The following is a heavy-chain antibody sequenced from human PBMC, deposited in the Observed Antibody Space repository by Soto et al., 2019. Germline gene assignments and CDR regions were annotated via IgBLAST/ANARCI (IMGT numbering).Heavy chain of an antibody. D-gene: IGHD4-17*01. CDR3: ARETLDYGDYYGMDV. CDR2: IYTSGST. Sequence: QVQLQESGPGLVKPSETLSLTCTVSGGSISSYYWSWIRQPAGKGLEWIGRIYTSGSTNYNPSLKSRVTMAVDTSKNQFSLKLSSVTAADTAVYYCARETLDYGDYYGMDVWGQGTTVTVSS. V-gene: IGHV4-4*07. CDR1: GGSISSYY. J-gene: IGHJ6*02.